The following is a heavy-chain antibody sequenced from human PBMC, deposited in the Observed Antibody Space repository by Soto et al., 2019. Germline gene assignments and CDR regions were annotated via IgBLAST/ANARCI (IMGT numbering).Heavy chain of an antibody. CDR1: GFTFGDYV. J-gene: IGHJ4*02. D-gene: IGHD3-3*01. Sequence: GGSLRLSCAASGFTFGDYVMSWFRQAPGKGLEWVGFIRSKAYGGTTEYAASVKGRFTISRDDSKSIAYLQMNSLKTEDTAVYYCTTSDDFWSGPYDYWGQGTLVTVSS. CDR3: TTSDDFWSGPYDY. V-gene: IGHV3-49*03. CDR2: IRSKAYGGTT.